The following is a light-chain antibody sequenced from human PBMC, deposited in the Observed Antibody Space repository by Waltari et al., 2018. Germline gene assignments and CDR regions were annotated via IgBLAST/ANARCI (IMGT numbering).Light chain of an antibody. J-gene: IGKJ1*01. CDR1: QTINNW. V-gene: IGKV1-5*03. CDR3: QQFSSFPWT. Sequence: DIQMTQSPSSLSASVGDRVPITCRASQTINNWLAWYQQKPGKAPKLLIYKASTLESGVPSRFSGSGSGTEFTLTISSLQPGDFATYYCQQFSSFPWTFGHGTKVEIK. CDR2: KAS.